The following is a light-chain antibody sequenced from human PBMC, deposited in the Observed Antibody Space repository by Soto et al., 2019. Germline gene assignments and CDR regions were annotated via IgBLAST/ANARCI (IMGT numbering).Light chain of an antibody. CDR1: SSNIGSNP. V-gene: IGLV1-44*01. J-gene: IGLJ2*01. CDR3: AAWDDSLNGVV. CDR2: SNN. Sequence: QAVVTQPPSASGTPGQRVTISCSGSSSNIGSNPVNWYQQLPGTAPKLLIYSNNQRPSGVPDRFSGPRSGTSASLAISGLQSEDEADYYCAAWDDSLNGVVFGGGTKVTVL.